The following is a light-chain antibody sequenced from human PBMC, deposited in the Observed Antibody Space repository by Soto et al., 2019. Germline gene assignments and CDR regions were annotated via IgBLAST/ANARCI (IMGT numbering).Light chain of an antibody. J-gene: IGKJ4*01. Sequence: DIQMTQSPSSLSASVGDRVTITCRASQSISRYLNWYQQKPGKAPNLLIYDASILQSGVPSRFSGSGSGTDFTRTISSLQPEDFATYYCQQSYSAPSFGGGTEVEI. CDR2: DAS. V-gene: IGKV1-39*01. CDR3: QQSYSAPS. CDR1: QSISRY.